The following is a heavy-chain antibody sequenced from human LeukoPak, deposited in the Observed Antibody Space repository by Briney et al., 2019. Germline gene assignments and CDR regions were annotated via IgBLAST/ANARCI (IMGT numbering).Heavy chain of an antibody. J-gene: IGHJ3*02. Sequence: GGSLRLSCAASGFNFGSYDMNWVRQAPGKGLEYVSTINTDGSNTRYADSVKGRFTISRDNSKSTVFLQMNNLRHEDTATYYCAKRVNGAFDIWGQGTMVSVSS. CDR3: AKRVNGAFDI. CDR1: GFNFGSYD. V-gene: IGHV3-23*01. CDR2: INTDGSNT.